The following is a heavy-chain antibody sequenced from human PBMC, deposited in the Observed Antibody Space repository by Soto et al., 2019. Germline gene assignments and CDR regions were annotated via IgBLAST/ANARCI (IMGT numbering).Heavy chain of an antibody. CDR1: GGTFSSYT. J-gene: IGHJ5*02. Sequence: GASVKVSCKASGGTFSSYTISWVRQAAGQGRERMGRIIPILGIANYAQPFKGRVTNAEDKSTSTASIELSSLRSEDTAVYYCARGVATIAWTETWFDPWGQGTLVTVSS. V-gene: IGHV1-69*02. CDR3: ARGVATIAWTETWFDP. D-gene: IGHD5-12*01. CDR2: IIPILGIA.